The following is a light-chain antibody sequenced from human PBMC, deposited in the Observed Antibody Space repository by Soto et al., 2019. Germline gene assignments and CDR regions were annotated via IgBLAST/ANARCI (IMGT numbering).Light chain of an antibody. CDR1: SSDVGGYNY. V-gene: IGLV2-8*01. Sequence: QSVLTQPPSASGSPGQSVTISCTGTSSDVGGYNYVSWYQQHPGKAPKLMIYEVSKRPSGVPDRFSGSKSGNTASLTVSGLQAEDEADYYCSSYVGSNNPHVVFGGGTKATVL. CDR3: SSYVGSNNPHVV. CDR2: EVS. J-gene: IGLJ2*01.